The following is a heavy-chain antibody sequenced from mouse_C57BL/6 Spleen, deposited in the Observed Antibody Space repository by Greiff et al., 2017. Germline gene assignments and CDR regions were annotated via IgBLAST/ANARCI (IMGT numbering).Heavy chain of an antibody. D-gene: IGHD2-2*01. V-gene: IGHV10-3*01. CDR3: VRDNGYDWAWFAY. CDR1: GFTFNTYA. CDR2: MRSKSSNYAT. Sequence: GGGLVQPKGSLKLSCAASGFTFNTYAMHWVRQAPGKGLEWVARMRSKSSNYATYYAESVKDRFTISRDDSQSMLYLQMNNLKTEDTAMYYCVRDNGYDWAWFAYWGQGTLVTVSA. J-gene: IGHJ3*01.